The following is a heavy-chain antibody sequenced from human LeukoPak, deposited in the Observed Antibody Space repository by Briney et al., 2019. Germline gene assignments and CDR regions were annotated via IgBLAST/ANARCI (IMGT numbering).Heavy chain of an antibody. CDR1: GFTFSSYS. J-gene: IGHJ4*02. CDR2: ISSSSSYI. D-gene: IGHD2-21*02. Sequence: PGGSLRLSCAASGFTFSSYSVNWVRQAPGKGLEWVSSISSSSSYIYYADSVKGRFTISRDNAKNSLYLQMNSLRAEDTAVYYCAPKVTAILGRWGQGTLVTVSS. V-gene: IGHV3-21*01. CDR3: APKVTAILGR.